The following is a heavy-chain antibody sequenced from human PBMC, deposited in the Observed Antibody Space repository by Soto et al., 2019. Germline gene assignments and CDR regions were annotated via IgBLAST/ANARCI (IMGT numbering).Heavy chain of an antibody. J-gene: IGHJ4*02. V-gene: IGHV3-21*01. D-gene: IGHD4-4*01. CDR1: GFTFSSYS. Sequence: GGSLRLSCAASGFTFSSYSMNWVRQAPGKGLEWGSSISSSSSYIYYADSVTGRFTISRDDAKNSLYLQMNSLRAEDTAVYYCARDPLYSNDGFDYWGQGTLVTVSS. CDR3: ARDPLYSNDGFDY. CDR2: ISSSSSYI.